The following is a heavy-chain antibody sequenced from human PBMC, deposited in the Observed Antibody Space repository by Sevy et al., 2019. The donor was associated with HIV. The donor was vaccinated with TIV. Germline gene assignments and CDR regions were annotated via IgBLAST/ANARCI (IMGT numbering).Heavy chain of an antibody. CDR3: ARVVYGDPKFSYYYGMDV. D-gene: IGHD4-17*01. CDR1: GGSISSYY. V-gene: IGHV4-59*01. J-gene: IGHJ6*02. Sequence: SETLSLTCTVSGGSISSYYWSWIRQPPGKGLEWIGYIYYSGSTNYNPSLKSRVTISVDTSKNQFPLKLSSVTAADTAVYYCARVVYGDPKFSYYYGMDVWGQGTTVTVSS. CDR2: IYYSGST.